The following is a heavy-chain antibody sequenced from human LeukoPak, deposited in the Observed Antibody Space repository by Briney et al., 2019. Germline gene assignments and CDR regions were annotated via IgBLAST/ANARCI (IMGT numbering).Heavy chain of an antibody. D-gene: IGHD4-23*01. CDR1: GFTFSSYP. V-gene: IGHV3-23*01. CDR2: ISSSADST. J-gene: IGHJ4*02. CDR3: AKPLEKYSYGGNFDY. Sequence: GGSLRLSCVASGFTFSSYPLSWVRQAPGKGLAWVSVISSSADSTYYADSVKGRFTISRDNSKNTLYLQMNNLRAEDTAVYYCAKPLEKYSYGGNFDYWGQGLLVTVSS.